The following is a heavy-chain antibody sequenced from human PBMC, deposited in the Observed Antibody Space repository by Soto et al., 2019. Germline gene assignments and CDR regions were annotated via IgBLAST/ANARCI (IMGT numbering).Heavy chain of an antibody. J-gene: IGHJ4*02. CDR2: IIPIFGTA. V-gene: IGHV1-69*13. D-gene: IGHD6-6*01. CDR3: ASITAARPRSPYYFDY. CDR1: GGTFSSYA. Sequence: GASVKVSCKASGGTFSSYAISWVRQAPGQGLEWMGGIIPIFGTANYAQKFQGRVTITADESTSTAHMELSSLRSEDTAVYYCASITAARPRSPYYFDYWGQGTLVTVSS.